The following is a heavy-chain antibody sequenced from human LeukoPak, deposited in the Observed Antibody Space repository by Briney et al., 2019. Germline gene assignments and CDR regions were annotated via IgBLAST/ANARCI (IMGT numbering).Heavy chain of an antibody. V-gene: IGHV4-59*12. CDR2: IYYSGST. Sequence: KPSETLSLTCTVSGGFISSYYWSWIRQPAGKGLEWIGYIYYSGSTNYNPSLKSRVTISVDTSKNQFSLKLSSVTAADTAVYYCARGYGSTTLPYYMDVWGKGTTVTVSS. J-gene: IGHJ6*03. CDR1: GGFISSYY. D-gene: IGHD1-1*01. CDR3: ARGYGSTTLPYYMDV.